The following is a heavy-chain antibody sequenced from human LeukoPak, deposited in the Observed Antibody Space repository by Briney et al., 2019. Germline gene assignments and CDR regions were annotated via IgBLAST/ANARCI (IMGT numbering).Heavy chain of an antibody. J-gene: IGHJ4*02. D-gene: IGHD4-17*01. V-gene: IGHV1-2*02. CDR2: INPKSGGT. CDR3: ARVEVDYGATFAH. Sequence: ASVKVSCKASGYTFTGYYIHWVRQAPGQGLEWMGWINPKSGGTDFAQKFQGRVTMTRDTSISTAYMELSRLRSDDTAVYYCARVEVDYGATFAHWGQGTLVTVSS. CDR1: GYTFTGYY.